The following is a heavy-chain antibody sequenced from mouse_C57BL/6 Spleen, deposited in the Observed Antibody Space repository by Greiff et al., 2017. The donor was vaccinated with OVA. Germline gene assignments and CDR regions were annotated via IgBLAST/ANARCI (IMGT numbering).Heavy chain of an antibody. V-gene: IGHV5-4*01. CDR1: GFTFSSYA. D-gene: IGHD2-12*01. CDR3: ARGPLYVRGSYFDY. Sequence: EVQVVESGGGLVKPGGSLKLSCAASGFTFSSYAMSWVRQTPEKRLEWVATISDGGSYTYYPDNVKGRFTISRDNAKNNLYLQMSHLKSEDTAMYYCARGPLYVRGSYFDYWGQGTTLTVSS. J-gene: IGHJ2*01. CDR2: ISDGGSYT.